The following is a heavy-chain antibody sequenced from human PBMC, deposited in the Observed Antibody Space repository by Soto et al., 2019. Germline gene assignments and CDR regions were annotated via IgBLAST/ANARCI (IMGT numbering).Heavy chain of an antibody. J-gene: IGHJ6*02. CDR1: GGSISSGDYY. V-gene: IGHV4-30-4*01. CDR3: ARADFWSGRQYYYYYGMDV. Sequence: SSETLSLTCTVSGGSISSGDYYWSWIRQPPGKGLEWIGYIYYSGSTYYNSSLKSRVTISVDTSKNQFSLKLSSVTAADTAVYYCARADFWSGRQYYYYYGMDVWGQGTTVTVSS. D-gene: IGHD3-3*01. CDR2: IYYSGST.